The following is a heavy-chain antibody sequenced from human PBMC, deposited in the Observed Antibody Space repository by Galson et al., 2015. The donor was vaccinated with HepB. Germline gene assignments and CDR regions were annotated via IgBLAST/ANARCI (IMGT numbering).Heavy chain of an antibody. Sequence: SLRLSCAASGFTLSSYGMHWVHQAPGKGLEWVAVIWYEGSNKNYADSVKGRFTISRDNSKNTLYLQMNSLRAEDTAVYYCARDPGFPRYYYYYMDVWGKGTTVTVSS. CDR1: GFTLSSYG. V-gene: IGHV3-33*01. D-gene: IGHD3-10*01. J-gene: IGHJ6*03. CDR2: IWYEGSNK. CDR3: ARDPGFPRYYYYYMDV.